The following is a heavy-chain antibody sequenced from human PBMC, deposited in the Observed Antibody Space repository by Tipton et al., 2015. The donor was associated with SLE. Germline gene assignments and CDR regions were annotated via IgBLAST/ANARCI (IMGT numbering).Heavy chain of an antibody. J-gene: IGHJ4*02. D-gene: IGHD6-19*01. CDR1: GDSVSSNSAA. Sequence: GLVKPSQTLSLTCAISGDSVSSNSAAWNWIRQSPSRGLEWLGRTYYRSKWYNDYAVSAKSRITINPDTSKNQFSLQLNSVTPEDPAIYSCARDKGLAGYSDYWGQGTLVTVSS. CDR2: TYYRSKWYN. CDR3: ARDKGLAGYSDY. V-gene: IGHV6-1*01.